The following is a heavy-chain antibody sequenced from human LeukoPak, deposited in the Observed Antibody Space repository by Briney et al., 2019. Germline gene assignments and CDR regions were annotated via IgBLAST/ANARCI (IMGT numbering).Heavy chain of an antibody. J-gene: IGHJ3*01. V-gene: IGHV3-23*01. CDR3: ARDPNGDYIGAFDF. D-gene: IGHD4-17*01. CDR2: ITGGGRT. CDR1: GFIFNNYA. Sequence: GGSLRLSCAASGFIFNNYAVMWVRQAQGQGLEWVSAITGGGRTYYADSVKGRFTISRDNSKNTLYLQMNRLRAEDTARYFCARDPNGDYIGAFDFLGQGTVVTVSS.